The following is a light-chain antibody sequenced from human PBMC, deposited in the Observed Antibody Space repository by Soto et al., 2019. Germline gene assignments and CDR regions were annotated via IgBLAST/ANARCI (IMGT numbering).Light chain of an antibody. CDR2: GAS. Sequence: EIVLMQSPGTLSSSPGERGTLSCRASRSVSSSYLAWYQQKPGQAPRLLIYGASSRATGIPDRFSGSGSGTDFTLTISRLEPEDFAVYYCQQYGSHPITFGQGTRLEIK. CDR1: RSVSSSY. CDR3: QQYGSHPIT. V-gene: IGKV3-20*01. J-gene: IGKJ5*01.